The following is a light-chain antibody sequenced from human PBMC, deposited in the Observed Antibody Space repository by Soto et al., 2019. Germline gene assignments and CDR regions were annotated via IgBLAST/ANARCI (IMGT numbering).Light chain of an antibody. Sequence: IVMTQSPASLSVSPGERATLSCRASGSVGTNLAWYQQKPGQAPRLLISGASSRAAGISARFSGSGSGTEFTLTISSLQSEASAAYYCQQYNDRTPWTFGQGTKVEI. CDR1: GSVGTN. V-gene: IGKV3-15*01. J-gene: IGKJ1*01. CDR3: QQYNDRTPWT. CDR2: GAS.